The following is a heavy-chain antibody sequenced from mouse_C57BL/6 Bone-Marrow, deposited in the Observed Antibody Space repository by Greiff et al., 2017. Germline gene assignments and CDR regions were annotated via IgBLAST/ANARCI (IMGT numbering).Heavy chain of an antibody. CDR3: ARHGGLLFMDY. V-gene: IGHV5-6*01. J-gene: IGHJ4*01. D-gene: IGHD1-1*01. Sequence: DVHLVESGGDLVKPGGSLKLSCAASGFTFSSYGMSWVRQTPDKRLEWVATISSGGSYTYYPDSVKGRFTISRDNAKNTLYLQMSSLKSEDTAMXYCARHGGLLFMDYWGQGTSVTVSS. CDR2: ISSGGSYT. CDR1: GFTFSSYG.